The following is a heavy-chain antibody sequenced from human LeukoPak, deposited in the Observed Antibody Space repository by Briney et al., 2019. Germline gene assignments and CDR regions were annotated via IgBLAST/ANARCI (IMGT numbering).Heavy chain of an antibody. CDR1: GFTVSSNC. CDR2: IYSVGDT. Sequence: PGGSLRLSCTASGFTVSSNCMSWVRQAPGKGLEWVSLIYSVGDTYYADSVKGRFTISRDNSKNTLYLQMNSLRAEDTAVYYCARAPRGRDRYNPYYFDYWGQGTLVTVSS. J-gene: IGHJ4*02. D-gene: IGHD5-24*01. V-gene: IGHV3-53*01. CDR3: ARAPRGRDRYNPYYFDY.